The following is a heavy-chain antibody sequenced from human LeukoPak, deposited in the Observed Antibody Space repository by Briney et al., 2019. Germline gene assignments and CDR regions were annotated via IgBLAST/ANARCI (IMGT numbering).Heavy chain of an antibody. CDR2: ISYSGST. J-gene: IGHJ6*03. CDR1: GGSISSYY. Sequence: RPSETLSLTCSVSGGSISSYYWNWIRQPPGKGLEWIGSISYSGSTNYNPSLESRVPISVDTSKNQISLKLSSVTAADTAIYYCARAPERWYSYGSYTYYYMDVWGKGTTVTVSS. D-gene: IGHD5-18*01. V-gene: IGHV4-59*01. CDR3: ARAPERWYSYGSYTYYYMDV.